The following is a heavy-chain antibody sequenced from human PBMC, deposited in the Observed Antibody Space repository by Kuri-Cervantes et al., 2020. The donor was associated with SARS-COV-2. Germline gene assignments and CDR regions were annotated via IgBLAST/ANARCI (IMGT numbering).Heavy chain of an antibody. J-gene: IGHJ4*02. CDR1: GGSISSGGYY. CDR3: ARGVYDILTGYYSLDY. D-gene: IGHD3-9*01. Sequence: GSLRLSCAVSGGSISSGGYYWGWIRQPPGKGLEWIGSIYYSGSTYYNPSLKSRVTISVDTSKNQFSLKLSSVTAADTAVYYCARGVYDILTGYYSLDYWGQGTLVTVSS. CDR2: IYYSGST. V-gene: IGHV4-39*07.